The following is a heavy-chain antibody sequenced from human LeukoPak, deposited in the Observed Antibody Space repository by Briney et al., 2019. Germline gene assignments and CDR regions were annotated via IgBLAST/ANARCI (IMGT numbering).Heavy chain of an antibody. V-gene: IGHV3-66*01. CDR3: VRDDDRPDNGLDY. CDR2: IYSGGST. J-gene: IGHJ4*02. D-gene: IGHD3-22*01. CDR1: GFTVSSNY. Sequence: GGSLRLSCAASGFTVSSNYMSWVRQAPGKGLEWVSVIYSGGSTYYADSVKGRFTISRDNAKNSPYLQMNSLRAEDTAVYYCVRDDDRPDNGLDYWGQGTLVTVSS.